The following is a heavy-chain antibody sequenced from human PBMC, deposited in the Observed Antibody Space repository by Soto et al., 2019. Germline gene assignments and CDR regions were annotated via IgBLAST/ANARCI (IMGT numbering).Heavy chain of an antibody. CDR2: INPNSGGT. CDR1: GYTFTGYY. CDR3: ARAFGGSLYYYGMDV. J-gene: IGHJ6*02. D-gene: IGHD2-15*01. V-gene: IGHV1-2*02. Sequence: GASVKVSCKASGYTFTGYYMHWVRQAPGQGLEWRGWINPNSGGTNYAQKFQGRVTMTRDTSISTAYMELSRLRSDDTAVYYCARAFGGSLYYYGMDVWGQGTTVTVSS.